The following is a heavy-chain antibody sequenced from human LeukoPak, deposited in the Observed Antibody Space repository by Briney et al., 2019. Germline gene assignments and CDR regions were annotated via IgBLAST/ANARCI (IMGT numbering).Heavy chain of an antibody. Sequence: SETLSLTCAVSGGSMTSTHWWSWVRQPPGKGLEWIGEMYHTGSINYNPSLKSRVTISVDKSKNEFSLNLTSVTAADTAVYHCARAYSAASLNWFDPWGQGILVTVSS. CDR1: GGSMTSTHW. D-gene: IGHD2-2*01. CDR3: ARAYSAASLNWFDP. V-gene: IGHV4-4*02. J-gene: IGHJ5*02. CDR2: MYHTGSI.